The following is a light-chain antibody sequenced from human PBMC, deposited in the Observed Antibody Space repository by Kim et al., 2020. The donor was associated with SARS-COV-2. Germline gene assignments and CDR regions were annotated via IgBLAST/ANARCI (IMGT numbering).Light chain of an antibody. CDR3: QHYNSAPWT. CDR2: GAF. J-gene: IGKJ1*01. V-gene: IGKV1-27*01. Sequence: ASVGDRVTITCRASQGISSSLAWYQQKPGKVPKLLIYGAFTLHSGVPSRFSGSGSGTDFTLTISSLQPEDVATYYCQHYNSAPWTFGQGTKVDIK. CDR1: QGISSS.